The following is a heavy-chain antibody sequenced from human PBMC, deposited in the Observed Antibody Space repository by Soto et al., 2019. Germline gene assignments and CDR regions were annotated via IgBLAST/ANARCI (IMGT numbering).Heavy chain of an antibody. CDR1: GGTFSSYA. J-gene: IGHJ6*02. D-gene: IGHD1-7*01. Sequence: QVQLVQSGAEVKKPGSSVKVSCKASGGTFSSYAISWVRQAPGQGLEWMGGIIPIFGTANYAQKFQGRVTHTADESTSTAYMGLCSLSSEDTSVYYCASHGITGTWVYYYGMDVWGQGTTVTVSS. CDR3: ASHGITGTWVYYYGMDV. V-gene: IGHV1-69*12. CDR2: IIPIFGTA.